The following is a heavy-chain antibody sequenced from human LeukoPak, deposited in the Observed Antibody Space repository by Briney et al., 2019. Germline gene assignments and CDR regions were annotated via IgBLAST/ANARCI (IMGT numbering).Heavy chain of an antibody. V-gene: IGHV1-2*02. CDR1: GYIFTDYY. D-gene: IGHD3-22*01. CDR3: ASTYPYYDSSVFDY. CDR2: INPKSDGT. J-gene: IGHJ4*02. Sequence: ASVKVSCKASGYIFTDYYMHWVRQAPGQGLEWMGWINPKSDGTKYAQKFQGRVTMTRDTSISTAYMELSRLRSDDTAVYYCASTYPYYDSSVFDYWGQGTLVTVSS.